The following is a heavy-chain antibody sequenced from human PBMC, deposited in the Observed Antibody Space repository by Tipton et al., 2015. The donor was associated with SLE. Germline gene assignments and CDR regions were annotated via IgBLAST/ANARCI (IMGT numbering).Heavy chain of an antibody. V-gene: IGHV3-33*01. D-gene: IGHD1-26*01. J-gene: IGHJ3*02. Sequence: SLRLFCAASGFTFSSYGMHWVRQAPGKGLEWVAVIWYDGSNKYYADSVKGRFTISRDNSKNTLYLQMNSLRAEDTAVYYCASGSIVGATIGAFDIWGQGTMVTVSS. CDR1: GFTFSSYG. CDR2: IWYDGSNK. CDR3: ASGSIVGATIGAFDI.